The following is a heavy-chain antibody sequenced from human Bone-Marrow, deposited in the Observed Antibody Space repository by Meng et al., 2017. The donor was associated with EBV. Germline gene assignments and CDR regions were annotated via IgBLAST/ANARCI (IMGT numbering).Heavy chain of an antibody. J-gene: IGHJ5*02. Sequence: QITLKESGPTLVQPTQTLTLTCTFSGFSITTSGVGVGWIRQPPGKALEWLALIYWDDDKRYSPSLKSRLTITKDTSKNQVVLTMTNMDPVDTATYYCAHKKYASYGENWFDPWGQGTLVTVSS. CDR2: IYWDDDK. CDR3: AHKKYASYGENWFDP. V-gene: IGHV2-5*02. D-gene: IGHD4-17*01. CDR1: GFSITTSGVG.